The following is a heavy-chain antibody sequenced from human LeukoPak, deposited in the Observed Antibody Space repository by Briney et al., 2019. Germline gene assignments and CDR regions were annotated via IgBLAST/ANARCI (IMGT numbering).Heavy chain of an antibody. CDR3: ARYHSNSSGYYALDI. V-gene: IGHV5-51*02. J-gene: IGHJ3*02. D-gene: IGHD3-22*01. CDR1: ETIFTTSW. CDR2: IYPAYSDT. Sequence: GESLKISCRGLETIFTTSWTPWFRQMPGKGWEGMGIIYPAYSDTRYSPSFQGQVTISADKSISTASLQWSSLGASDTAIYYCARYHSNSSGYYALDIWGQGTMVTVSS.